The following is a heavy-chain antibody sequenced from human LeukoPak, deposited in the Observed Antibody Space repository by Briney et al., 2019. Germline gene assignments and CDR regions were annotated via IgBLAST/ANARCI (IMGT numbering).Heavy chain of an antibody. CDR3: ARASYCSDGSCYSDY. Sequence: ASVKVSCKASGYTFTNYGISWVRQAPGQGLEWMGWISAYNGNTIYAQKVKGRVTMTTDISTSTAYMELRSLKSDDTAVYYCARASYCSDGSCYSDYWGQGTLVTVSS. D-gene: IGHD2-15*01. CDR1: GYTFTNYG. J-gene: IGHJ4*02. CDR2: ISAYNGNT. V-gene: IGHV1-18*01.